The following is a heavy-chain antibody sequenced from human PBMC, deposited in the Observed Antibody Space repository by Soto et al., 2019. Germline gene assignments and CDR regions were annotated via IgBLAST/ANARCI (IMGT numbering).Heavy chain of an antibody. Sequence: QVQLVQSGAEVKKPGSSVKVSCKASGGTFSSYTISWVRQAPGQGLEWMGRIIPILGIANYAQKFQGRVTITADKSTSTAYMELSSLRSEDTAVYYCAIDDAYYGSGSYYMNFDYWGQGTLVTVSS. J-gene: IGHJ4*02. V-gene: IGHV1-69*02. CDR2: IIPILGIA. D-gene: IGHD3-10*01. CDR1: GGTFSSYT. CDR3: AIDDAYYGSGSYYMNFDY.